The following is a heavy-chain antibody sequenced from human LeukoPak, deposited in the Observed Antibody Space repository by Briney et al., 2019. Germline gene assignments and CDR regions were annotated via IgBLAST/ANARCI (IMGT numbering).Heavy chain of an antibody. CDR1: GYTFTGYY. CDR3: ARDGTSTDDY. CDR2: ISGNNDNP. Sequence: ATVKVSCKASGYTFTGYYMHWVRQAPGQGLEWMGWISGNNDNPNYGQKFQGRFTVTTDSSTSTAYMELRKLRFDDTAVYYCARDGTSTDDYWGQGTLVTVSS. J-gene: IGHJ4*02. D-gene: IGHD2-2*01. V-gene: IGHV1-18*04.